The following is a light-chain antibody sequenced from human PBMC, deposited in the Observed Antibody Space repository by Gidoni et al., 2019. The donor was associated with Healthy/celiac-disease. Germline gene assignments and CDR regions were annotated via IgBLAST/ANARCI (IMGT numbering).Light chain of an antibody. V-gene: IGKV1-39*01. CDR3: QQSYSTPRT. CDR2: AES. J-gene: IGKJ1*01. CDR1: QSNSSY. Sequence: DIQMTQSPSSLSASVGDRVTITCRASQSNSSYLNWYQQKPGKAPKLLIYAESSLQSGVPSRFSGSGSGTDFTLTISSLQPEDFATYYCQQSYSTPRTFGQGTKVEIK.